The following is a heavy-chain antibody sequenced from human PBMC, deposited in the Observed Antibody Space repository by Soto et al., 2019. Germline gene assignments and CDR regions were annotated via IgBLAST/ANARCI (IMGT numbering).Heavy chain of an antibody. CDR2: INSDGSST. CDR3: ARDEGYGYGVDY. Sequence: EVQLVESGGSLVQPGGSLRLSCVASGFTFSSHWMHWVRQAPGKGLVWVSRINSDGSSTTYADSVKGRFTFSRDNAKNTLYLQMNSLRAEDTAIYYCARDEGYGYGVDYWGQGTLVTVSS. J-gene: IGHJ4*02. V-gene: IGHV3-74*01. CDR1: GFTFSSHW. D-gene: IGHD5-18*01.